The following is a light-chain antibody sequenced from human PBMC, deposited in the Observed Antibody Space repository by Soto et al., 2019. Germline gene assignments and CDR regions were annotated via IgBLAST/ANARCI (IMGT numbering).Light chain of an antibody. V-gene: IGLV3-25*03. CDR3: QSADSSGTVV. Sequence: SYELTQPPSVSVSPGQTARITCSGDALPKQYAYWYQQKPGQAPVLVIYKDSERPSGIPERFSGSSSGTTVTLTISGVQAEDEADYYCQSADSSGTVVFDGGTKVTVL. CDR2: KDS. J-gene: IGLJ2*01. CDR1: ALPKQY.